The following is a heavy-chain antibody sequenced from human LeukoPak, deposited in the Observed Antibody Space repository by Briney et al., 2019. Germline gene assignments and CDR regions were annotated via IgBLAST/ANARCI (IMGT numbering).Heavy chain of an antibody. CDR2: IYHSGST. Sequence: PSETLSLTCTVSGYSISSGYYWGWIRQPPGKGLEWIGSIYHSGSTYYNPSLKSRVTISVDTSKNQFSLELSSVTAADTAVYYCARDRYCSSTSCYPWFDPWGQGTLVTVSS. D-gene: IGHD2-2*01. CDR1: GYSISSGYY. CDR3: ARDRYCSSTSCYPWFDP. V-gene: IGHV4-38-2*02. J-gene: IGHJ5*02.